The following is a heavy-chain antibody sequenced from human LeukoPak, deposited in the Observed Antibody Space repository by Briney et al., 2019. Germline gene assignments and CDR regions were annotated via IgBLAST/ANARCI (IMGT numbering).Heavy chain of an antibody. J-gene: IGHJ4*02. D-gene: IGHD4-17*01. CDR3: ARKAYGDYYFDY. CDR1: GGSISSGGYY. Sequence: PSETLSLTCTVSGGSISSGGYYWSWIRQHPGKGLEWIGYIYYSGSTYDNPSLKSRVTISVDTSKNQFSLKLSSVAAADTAVYYCARKAYGDYYFDYWGQGTLVTVSS. CDR2: IYYSGST. V-gene: IGHV4-31*03.